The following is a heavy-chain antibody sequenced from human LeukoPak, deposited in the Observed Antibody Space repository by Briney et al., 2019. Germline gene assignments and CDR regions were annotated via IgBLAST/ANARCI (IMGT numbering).Heavy chain of an antibody. CDR1: GFSLGTSGVG. CDR3: AHRLDYGGSDY. J-gene: IGHJ4*02. V-gene: IGHV2-5*01. D-gene: IGHD4-23*01. Sequence: SGPTLVKPTQTLTLTCTFSGFSLGTSGVGVEWIRQPPGKALEWLALIYFNDDKRFSPSLKSRLTITKDTSKNQVVLTTTNMDPVDTATYYCAHRLDYGGSDYWGQGTLVTVSS. CDR2: IYFNDDK.